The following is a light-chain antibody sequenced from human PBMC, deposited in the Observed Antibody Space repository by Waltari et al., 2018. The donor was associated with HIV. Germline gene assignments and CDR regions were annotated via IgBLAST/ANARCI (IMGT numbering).Light chain of an antibody. J-gene: IGKJ1*01. V-gene: IGKV1-39*01. CDR3: QQSYSDIWT. Sequence: DIQMTQSPSSLSASGGDRVAIPCRASQRISSHLNWYQQKPGKAPKLLIYAVSSLQSGVSSRFSGSRSGTDFVLAISSLQSEDLGIYYCQQSYSDIWTFGQGTKVEIK. CDR1: QRISSH. CDR2: AVS.